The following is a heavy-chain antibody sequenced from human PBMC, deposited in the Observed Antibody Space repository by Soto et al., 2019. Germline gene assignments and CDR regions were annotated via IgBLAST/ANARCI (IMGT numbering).Heavy chain of an antibody. J-gene: IGHJ4*02. V-gene: IGHV3-23*01. Sequence: LRLSCAASGFTFSSYAMSWVRQAPGKGLEWVSAISGSGGSTYYADSVKGRFTISRDNSKNTLYLQMNSLRAGDTAVYYCAKISSKQLVHPFDYWGQGTLVTVSS. CDR2: ISGSGGST. CDR3: AKISSKQLVHPFDY. D-gene: IGHD6-13*01. CDR1: GFTFSSYA.